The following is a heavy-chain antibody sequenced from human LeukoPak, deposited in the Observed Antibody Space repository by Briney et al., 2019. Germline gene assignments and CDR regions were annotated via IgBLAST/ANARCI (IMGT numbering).Heavy chain of an antibody. CDR2: IKHDGGEK. CDR3: ARVDDYSRSVLDY. CDR1: GFTFSNXW. Sequence: RLXCAASGFTFSNXWMSWVRQAPGXGLXXVANIKHDGGEKYYVDSVKGRFTVSRDNAKNSLYLQMNSLRAEDTAVYYCARVDDYSRSVLDYWGQGTLVTVSS. V-gene: IGHV3-7*01. D-gene: IGHD4-11*01. J-gene: IGHJ4*02.